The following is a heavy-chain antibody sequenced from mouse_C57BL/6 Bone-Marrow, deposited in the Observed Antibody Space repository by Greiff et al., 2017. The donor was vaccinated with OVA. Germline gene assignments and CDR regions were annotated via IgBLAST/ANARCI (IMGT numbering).Heavy chain of an antibody. CDR2: ISYDGSN. D-gene: IGHD2-4*01. CDR1: GYSITSGYY. J-gene: IGHJ2*01. V-gene: IGHV3-6*01. Sequence: EVKLVESGPGLVKPSQSLSLTCSVTGYSITSGYYWNWIRQFPGNKLEWMGYISYDGSNNYNPSLKNRISITRDTSKNQFFLKLNSVTTEDTATYYCAREGDYEDYWGQGTTLTVPS. CDR3: AREGDYEDY.